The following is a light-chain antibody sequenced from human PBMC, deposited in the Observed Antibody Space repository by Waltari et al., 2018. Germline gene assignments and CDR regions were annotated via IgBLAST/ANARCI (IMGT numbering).Light chain of an antibody. CDR2: EVS. Sequence: QSALTQPASVSGSPGQSITISCTGTSSDVGGYNYVSWYQQHQGKAPKLMIYEVSNRPSAVSHRFSRSKSAHPASLTLSGLHAEAESDYYCSSYTSSSTLVFGGGTKLTVL. CDR1: SSDVGGYNY. CDR3: SSYTSSSTLV. J-gene: IGLJ2*01. V-gene: IGLV2-14*01.